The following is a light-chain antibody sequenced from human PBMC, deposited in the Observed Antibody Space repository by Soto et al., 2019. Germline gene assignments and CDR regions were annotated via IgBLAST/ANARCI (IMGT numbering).Light chain of an antibody. CDR2: GAS. V-gene: IGKV3-15*01. CDR3: QQYNNWHPIT. CDR1: QSVSSN. J-gene: IGKJ5*01. Sequence: ERLMSQSPATLSVSPWERATISCRASQSVSSNLAWYQQKRGQAPRLIIYGASSRATGIPARFSGSGSGAEFTLTISSLQSEDFAFYYCQQYNNWHPITFGQGTRLEIK.